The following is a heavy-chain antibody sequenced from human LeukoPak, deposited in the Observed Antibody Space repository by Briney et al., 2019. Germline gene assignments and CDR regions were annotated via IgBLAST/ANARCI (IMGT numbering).Heavy chain of an antibody. D-gene: IGHD6-6*01. CDR2: MSGGGGTT. V-gene: IGHV3-23*01. CDR1: GITFSSYA. J-gene: IGHJ4*02. Sequence: GSLRLSCTASGITFSSYAMSWVRQAPGKGLEWVSGMSGGGGTTYYADSVKGRFTISRDNSKNTLYLQMNSLRAEDTAVYYCGKAPSNIVARPADYWGQGTLVTVSS. CDR3: GKAPSNIVARPADY.